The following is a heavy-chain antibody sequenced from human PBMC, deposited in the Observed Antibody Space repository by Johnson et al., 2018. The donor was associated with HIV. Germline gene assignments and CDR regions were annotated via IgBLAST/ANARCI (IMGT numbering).Heavy chain of an antibody. V-gene: IGHV3-9*01. J-gene: IGHJ3*02. CDR1: GLTFSAYA. CDR2: ISWNSGSI. CDR3: ARIPARWYLNDAFDI. D-gene: IGHD6-13*01. Sequence: VQLVESGGGLVQPGGYLRLSCAASGLTFSAYATSWVRQAPGKGLEWVSGISWNSGSIGYVDSVKGRFTISRDNAKNTLYLQMNSLRAEDTAVYYCARIPARWYLNDAFDIWGQGTMVTVSS.